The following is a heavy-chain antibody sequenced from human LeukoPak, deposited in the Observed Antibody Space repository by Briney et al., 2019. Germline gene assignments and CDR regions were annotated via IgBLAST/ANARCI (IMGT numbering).Heavy chain of an antibody. D-gene: IGHD2-15*01. CDR3: ARDLLWVVVEYDY. J-gene: IGHJ4*02. CDR2: IKQDGSAR. CDR1: GFTFSSYW. Sequence: LXLSXAASGFTFSSYWMTWVRQAPGKGLEGVGNIKQDGSARNYVDCVKGRFTISRDNAKKSLYLQMNSLTADYTAVYYCARDLLWVVVEYDYWGQGTLLTVSS. V-gene: IGHV3-7*01.